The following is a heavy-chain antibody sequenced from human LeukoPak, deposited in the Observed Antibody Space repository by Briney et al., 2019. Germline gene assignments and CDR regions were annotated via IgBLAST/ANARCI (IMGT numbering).Heavy chain of an antibody. D-gene: IGHD3-16*01. CDR1: GGSISSSSYY. CDR3: ASLMMTRRGYLDY. Sequence: PSETLSLTCTVSGGSISSSSYYWGWIRQSPGKGLEWIGSIYYSGSTYYNPSLKSRVTMSVDTSKNQFSLKLNSVTAADTAVYYCASLMMTRRGYLDYWGQRTLATVSS. J-gene: IGHJ4*02. V-gene: IGHV4-39*07. CDR2: IYYSGST.